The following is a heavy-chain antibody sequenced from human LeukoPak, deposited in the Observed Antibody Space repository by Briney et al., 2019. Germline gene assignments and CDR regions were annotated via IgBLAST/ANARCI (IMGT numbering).Heavy chain of an antibody. CDR1: GGSISSYY. Sequence: PSETLSLTCTVSGGSISSYYWSWIRQPPGKGLEWIGYIYYSGSTNYNPSLKSQVTISVDTSKNQLSLKLSSVTAADTAMYYCAGGLQWLAHDCWGQGTLVTVSS. CDR2: IYYSGST. J-gene: IGHJ4*02. D-gene: IGHD6-19*01. V-gene: IGHV4-59*08. CDR3: AGGLQWLAHDC.